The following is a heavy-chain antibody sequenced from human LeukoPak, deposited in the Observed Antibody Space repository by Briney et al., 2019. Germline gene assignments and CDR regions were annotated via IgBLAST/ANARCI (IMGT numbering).Heavy chain of an antibody. V-gene: IGHV3-21*01. CDR2: ISSSSSYI. CDR3: ARGVNIVATTIDY. J-gene: IGHJ4*02. CDR1: GFTFSSYS. Sequence: KTGGSLRLSCAASGFTFSSYSMNWVRQAPGKGLEWVSSISSSSSYIYYADSVKGRFTISRDNAKNSLYLQMNSLRAEDTAVYYCARGVNIVATTIDYWGQGTLVTVSS. D-gene: IGHD5-12*01.